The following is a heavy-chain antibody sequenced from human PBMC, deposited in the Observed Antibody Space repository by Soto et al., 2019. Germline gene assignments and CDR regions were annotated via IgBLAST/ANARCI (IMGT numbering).Heavy chain of an antibody. CDR2: IYYSGST. CDR1: GGSISSGDYY. V-gene: IGHV4-30-4*01. J-gene: IGHJ5*02. Sequence: QVQLQESGPGLVKPSQTLSLTCTVSGGSISSGDYYWSWIRQPPGKGLEWIGYIYYSGSTYYNPSLKRRVTISVDTSKNQFSLKLSSVTAADTAVYYCASDWGYSSSFGFGNWFDPWGQGTLVTVSS. D-gene: IGHD6-6*01. CDR3: ASDWGYSSSFGFGNWFDP.